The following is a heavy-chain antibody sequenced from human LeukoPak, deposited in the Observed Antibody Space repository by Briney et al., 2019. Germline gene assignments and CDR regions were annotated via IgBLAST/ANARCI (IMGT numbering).Heavy chain of an antibody. Sequence: GRSLRLSCAASGFTFDDYAMHWVRQAPGKGLEWVSGISWNSGSIGYADSVKGRFTISRDNAKNTLYLQMNSLRAEDTAVYYCARDNCSGGSCYSYYFDYWGQGTLVTVSS. CDR1: GFTFDDYA. J-gene: IGHJ4*02. CDR2: ISWNSGSI. D-gene: IGHD2-15*01. V-gene: IGHV3-9*01. CDR3: ARDNCSGGSCYSYYFDY.